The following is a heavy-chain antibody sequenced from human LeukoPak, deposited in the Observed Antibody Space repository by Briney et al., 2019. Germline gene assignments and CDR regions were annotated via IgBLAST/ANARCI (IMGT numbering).Heavy chain of an antibody. D-gene: IGHD4-17*01. Sequence: GGSLRLSCTASGFTFSSYAMSWVRQAPGKGLEWVSAISGSGGSTYYADSVKGRFTISRDNSKNTLYLQMNSLRAEDTAVYYCARDDYGETFDYWGQGTLVTVSS. V-gene: IGHV3-23*01. J-gene: IGHJ4*02. CDR2: ISGSGGST. CDR3: ARDDYGETFDY. CDR1: GFTFSSYA.